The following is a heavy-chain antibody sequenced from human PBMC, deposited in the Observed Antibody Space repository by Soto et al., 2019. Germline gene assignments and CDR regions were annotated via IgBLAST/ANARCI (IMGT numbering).Heavy chain of an antibody. J-gene: IGHJ4*02. CDR3: VRSRSGAVPDSFAY. V-gene: IGHV3-30*04. Sequence: QVQLVESGGGGVPPGRSLRLSCAASGFMFSRYAMHWVRQAPGKGLEWVAVISKDGSVIYYADSVKVRFTISRDKSKKMVYLELNRLGDEDTAVFYCVRSRSGAVPDSFAYWGQGTLVTVAS. CDR2: ISKDGSVI. D-gene: IGHD3-10*01. CDR1: GFMFSRYA.